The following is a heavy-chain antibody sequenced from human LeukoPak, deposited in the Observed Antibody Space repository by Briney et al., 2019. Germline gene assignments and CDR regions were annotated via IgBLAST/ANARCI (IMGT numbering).Heavy chain of an antibody. CDR3: GTAQY. Sequence: GGSLRLFCAASGFIFHDFCMLWLRQVPGKGPVWVLRISSDGSTTYYADSVKGRFTISRDNAKNTLYLQMSSLRVDDTAVYYCGTAQYWGQGTLITVSS. J-gene: IGHJ4*02. CDR2: ISSDGSTT. CDR1: GFIFHDFC. V-gene: IGHV3-74*01.